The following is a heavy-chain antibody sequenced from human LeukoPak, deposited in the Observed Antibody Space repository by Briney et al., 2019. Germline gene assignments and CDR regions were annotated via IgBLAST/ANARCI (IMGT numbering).Heavy chain of an antibody. D-gene: IGHD3-16*01. CDR1: GDSMRSY. V-gene: IGHV4-4*07. Sequence: NPSETLSLTCTVSGDSMRSYWSFIRQPAGKGLERIGRIHTSGTTWYNASLKSRVAMSVDTSKNQFSLRLTSVTAADTAVYYCARGDLYDGGGRNWFGPWGQGTLVNVSS. CDR3: ARGDLYDGGGRNWFGP. CDR2: IHTSGTT. J-gene: IGHJ5*02.